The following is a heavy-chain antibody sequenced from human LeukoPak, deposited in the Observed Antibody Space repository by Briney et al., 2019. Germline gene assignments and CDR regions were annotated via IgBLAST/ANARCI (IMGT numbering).Heavy chain of an antibody. CDR1: GFTFSSYA. D-gene: IGHD4-17*01. J-gene: IGHJ4*02. CDR3: AKSFYGDYARALDY. V-gene: IGHV3-23*01. Sequence: GGSLRLSCAASGFTFSSYAMSWVRQAPGKGLEWVSAISGRGGSTYYADSVKGRFTISRDNSKNTLYVQMNSLRAEDTAVYYCAKSFYGDYARALDYWGQGTLVTVSS. CDR2: ISGRGGST.